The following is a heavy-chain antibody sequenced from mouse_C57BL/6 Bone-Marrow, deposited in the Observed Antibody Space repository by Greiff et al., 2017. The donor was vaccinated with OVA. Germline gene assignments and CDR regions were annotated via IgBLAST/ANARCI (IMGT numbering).Heavy chain of an antibody. CDR1: GYTFTSYW. D-gene: IGHD3-3*01. CDR3: AREGASSAGRGFAY. V-gene: IGHV1-50*01. CDR2: IDPSDSYT. Sequence: QVQLQQPGAELVKPGASVKLSCKASGYTFTSYWMQWVKQRPGQGLEWIGEIDPSDSYTNYNQKFKGKATLTVDTSSSTAYMQLSSLTSEDSAVYYCAREGASSAGRGFAYWGQGTLVTVSA. J-gene: IGHJ3*01.